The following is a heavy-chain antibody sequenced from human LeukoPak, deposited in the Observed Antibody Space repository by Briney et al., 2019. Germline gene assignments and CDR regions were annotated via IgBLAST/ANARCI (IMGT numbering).Heavy chain of an antibody. CDR3: ARGLKKYYYDSSGYKPYCFDY. V-gene: IGHV4-34*01. CDR2: INHSGST. D-gene: IGHD3-22*01. J-gene: IGHJ4*02. Sequence: SETLSLTCAVYGGSFSGYYWSWIRQPPGKGLEWIGEINHSGSTNYNPSLKSRVTISVDTSKNQFSLKLSSVTAADTAVYYCARGLKKYYYDSSGYKPYCFDYWGQGTLVTVSS. CDR1: GGSFSGYY.